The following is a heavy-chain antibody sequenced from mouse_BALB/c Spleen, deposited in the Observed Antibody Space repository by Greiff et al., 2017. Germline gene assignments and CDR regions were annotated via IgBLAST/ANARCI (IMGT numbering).Heavy chain of an antibody. J-gene: IGHJ4*01. CDR2: ISSGSSTI. V-gene: IGHV5-17*02. CDR3: AITTVVARGAMDY. D-gene: IGHD1-1*01. CDR1: GFTFSSFG. Sequence: EVQVVESGGGLVQPGGSRKLSCAASGFTFSSFGMHWVRQAPEKGLEWVAYISSGSSTIYYADTVKGRFTISRDNPKNTLFLQMTSLRSEDTAMYYCAITTVVARGAMDYWGQGTSVTVSS.